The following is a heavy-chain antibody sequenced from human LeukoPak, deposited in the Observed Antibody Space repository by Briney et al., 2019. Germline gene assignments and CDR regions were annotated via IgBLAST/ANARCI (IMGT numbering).Heavy chain of an antibody. Sequence: GGSLRLSCAASGFTFSSYAMSWVRQAPGKGLEWVSAISGSGGSTYYADSVKGRFTISRDNSKNTLYLQMNSLRAEDTAVYYCAKDLDVVVPAARGGFDIWGQGTMVTVSS. J-gene: IGHJ3*02. V-gene: IGHV3-23*01. D-gene: IGHD2-2*01. CDR2: ISGSGGST. CDR1: GFTFSSYA. CDR3: AKDLDVVVPAARGGFDI.